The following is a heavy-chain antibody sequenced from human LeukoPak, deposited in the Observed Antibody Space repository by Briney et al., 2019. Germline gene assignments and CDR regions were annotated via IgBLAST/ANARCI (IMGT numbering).Heavy chain of an antibody. V-gene: IGHV1-2*02. CDR2: INPNSGGT. CDR3: ARSAREEYQLLRFDY. Sequence: ASVKVSCKASGHTFTGYYMHWVRQAPGQGLEWMGWINPNSGGTNYAQKFQGRVTMTRDTSISTAYMELSRLRSDDTAVYYCARSAREEYQLLRFDYWGQGTLVTVSS. J-gene: IGHJ4*02. CDR1: GHTFTGYY. D-gene: IGHD2-2*01.